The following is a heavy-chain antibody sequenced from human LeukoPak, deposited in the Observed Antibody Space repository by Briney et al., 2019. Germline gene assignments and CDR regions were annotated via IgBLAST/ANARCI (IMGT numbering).Heavy chain of an antibody. CDR2: ISGSGGNT. V-gene: IGHV3-23*01. CDR1: GFTFSNYA. Sequence: SGGSLRLSCAASGFTFSNYAMSWVRQAPGKGLEWVSGISGSGGNTYYADSVKGRFTISRDNSKNTLYLQMHSLRAEDTAVYYCATEKGDSPDYWGQGTLVTVSS. CDR3: ATEKGDSPDY. D-gene: IGHD2-21*01. J-gene: IGHJ4*02.